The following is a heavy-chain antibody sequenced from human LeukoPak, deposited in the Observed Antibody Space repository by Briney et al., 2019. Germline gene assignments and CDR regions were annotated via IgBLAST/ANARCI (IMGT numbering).Heavy chain of an antibody. CDR2: ISGSASST. D-gene: IGHD6-6*01. V-gene: IGHV3-23*01. CDR1: GFTFSNYA. CDR3: ARGGVYSSSSFDY. J-gene: IGHJ4*02. Sequence: GGSLRLSCAASGFTFSNYAMSWVRQAPGKGLEWVSAISGSASSTYYADSVKGRFTISRDNSKNTLYLQMNGLRADDTAVYYCARGGVYSSSSFDYWGQGTLVTVSS.